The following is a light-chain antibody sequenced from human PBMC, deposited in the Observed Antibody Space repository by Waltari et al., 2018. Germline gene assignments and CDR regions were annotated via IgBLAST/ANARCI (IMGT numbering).Light chain of an antibody. J-gene: IGKJ4*01. V-gene: IGKV3-11*01. CDR3: LERSSWPPT. CDR2: DAS. Sequence: EIALTQSPVTLSLSPGDRATLPCRASQSVGRPLSWYQQKPGQPPRLLIYDASTRATGIPARISGSGSGTDFTLTIGSLEPEDFAVYFCLERSSWPPTFGGGTTVDIK. CDR1: QSVGRP.